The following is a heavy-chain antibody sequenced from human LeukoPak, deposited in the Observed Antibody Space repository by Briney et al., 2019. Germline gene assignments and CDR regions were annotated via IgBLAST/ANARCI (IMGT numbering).Heavy chain of an antibody. V-gene: IGHV4-34*01. CDR3: ARDRRDGYNFP. D-gene: IGHD5-24*01. J-gene: IGHJ5*02. CDR2: INHSGST. CDR1: GGSFSGYY. Sequence: SETLSLTCAVYGGSFSGYYWSWIRQPPGKGLEWIGEINHSGSTNYNPSLKSRVTISVDTSKNQFSLKLSSVTAADTAVYYCARDRRDGYNFPWGQGTLVTVSS.